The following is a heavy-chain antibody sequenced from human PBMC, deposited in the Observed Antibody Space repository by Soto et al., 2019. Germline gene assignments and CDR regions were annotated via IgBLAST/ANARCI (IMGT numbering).Heavy chain of an antibody. D-gene: IGHD1-26*01. V-gene: IGHV3-7*01. CDR1: GFTFSTYW. Sequence: EVQLVESGGGLVQPGGSLRLSCAASGFTFSTYWMGWVRQAPGKGLEWVANIKEDGSEKSYVDSVKGRFTISRDNAKNSLYLQMNSLRAGDTAVYYCARECRGSYCPFDSWGQGTLVTVSS. CDR3: ARECRGSYCPFDS. J-gene: IGHJ4*02. CDR2: IKEDGSEK.